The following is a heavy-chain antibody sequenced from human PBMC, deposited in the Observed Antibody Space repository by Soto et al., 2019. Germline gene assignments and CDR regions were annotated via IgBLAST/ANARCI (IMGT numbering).Heavy chain of an antibody. Sequence: QVQLVQSGAEVKKPGASVKVSCKASGYTFTSYGISWVRQAPGQGLEWMGWISAYNGNTNYAQKLQGRVTMTTDTSTSTAYMELGSLRSDDTAVYYCARDSRQVAVAGIPDYFDYWGQGTLVTVSS. CDR2: ISAYNGNT. D-gene: IGHD6-19*01. J-gene: IGHJ4*02. V-gene: IGHV1-18*01. CDR1: GYTFTSYG. CDR3: ARDSRQVAVAGIPDYFDY.